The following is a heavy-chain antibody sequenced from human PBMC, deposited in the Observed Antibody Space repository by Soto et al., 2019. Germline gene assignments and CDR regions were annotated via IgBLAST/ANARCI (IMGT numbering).Heavy chain of an antibody. CDR1: GFTFSGYY. Sequence: QVQLVESGGGLVKPGGSLRLSCAASGFTFSGYYMSWILQAPGKGLDCISYISSSGDRTKYADSVKCRFTISRDNAKKLLHLQMNSLRAEDTAVYYCVRETSYHFDNWGQGTLATVPS. V-gene: IGHV3-11*05. D-gene: IGHD2-2*01. J-gene: IGHJ4*02. CDR2: ISSSGDRT. CDR3: VRETSYHFDN.